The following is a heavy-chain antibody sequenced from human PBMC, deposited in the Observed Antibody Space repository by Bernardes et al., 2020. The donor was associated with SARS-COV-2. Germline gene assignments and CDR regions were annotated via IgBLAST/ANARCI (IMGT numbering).Heavy chain of an antibody. D-gene: IGHD2-21*01. CDR2: INGDGGGT. CDR1: GFTFSTYI. CDR3: VKFAINGGSPDC. V-gene: IGHV3-64D*06. Sequence: GSLRLSCPASGFTFSTYIMHWVRQAPGKGLEYVSAINGDGGGTYYADSVKGRFTISRDNSRNTLYLQMRSLRPEDTALYYCVKFAINGGSPDCWGQGTLVTVSP. J-gene: IGHJ4*02.